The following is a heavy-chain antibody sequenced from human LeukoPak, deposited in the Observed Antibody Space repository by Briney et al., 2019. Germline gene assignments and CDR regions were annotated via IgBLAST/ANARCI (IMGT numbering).Heavy chain of an antibody. CDR2: IKPDGSLI. D-gene: IGHD1-26*01. V-gene: IGHV3-7*01. CDR3: AKWELYSGFYFIDY. Sequence: GGSLRLSCAASGFTFSSYWMTWVRQGPGKGLEWVANIKPDGSLIYYVDSVKGRFTISKDNAKNSLYLQMNSLRAEDTAVYYCAKWELYSGFYFIDYWGQGTLATVSS. CDR1: GFTFSSYW. J-gene: IGHJ4*02.